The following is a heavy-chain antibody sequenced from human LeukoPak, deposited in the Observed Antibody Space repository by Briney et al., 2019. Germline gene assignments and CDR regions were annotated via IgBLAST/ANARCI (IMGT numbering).Heavy chain of an antibody. Sequence: ASVNVSCKASGYTFTRYGISWVRQAPGPGLEWMGWISAYNGNTNYAQKVQGRVTMTTDTSTTTAYMELRSLRSDDAAVYYCARDWEMEATYFYDTSGNYHYWGQGTLVTVSS. D-gene: IGHD3-22*01. J-gene: IGHJ4*02. CDR2: ISAYNGNT. CDR3: ARDWEMEATYFYDTSGNYHY. V-gene: IGHV1-18*01. CDR1: GYTFTRYG.